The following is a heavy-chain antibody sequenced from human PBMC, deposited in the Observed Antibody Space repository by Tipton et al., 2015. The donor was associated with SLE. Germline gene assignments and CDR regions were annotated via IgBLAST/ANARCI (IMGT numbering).Heavy chain of an antibody. Sequence: SLRLSCAASGFTFSDYYMSWIRQAPGKGLEWLSYISSSGSAIYYADSVNGRFTISRDNAKNSLYLQMNSLRAEDTAVYYCARDRGLDYYDCGGYFYFDHWGQGTPVTVSS. D-gene: IGHD3-22*01. CDR2: ISSSGSAI. V-gene: IGHV3-11*01. J-gene: IGHJ4*02. CDR1: GFTFSDYY. CDR3: ARDRGLDYYDCGGYFYFDH.